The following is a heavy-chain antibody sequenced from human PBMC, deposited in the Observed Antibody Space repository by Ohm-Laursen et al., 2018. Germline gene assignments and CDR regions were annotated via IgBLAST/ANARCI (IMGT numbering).Heavy chain of an antibody. CDR1: GFTLSSYA. V-gene: IGHV3-23*01. J-gene: IGHJ4*02. CDR2: ISGSGDTT. D-gene: IGHD3-9*01. CDR3: ARDIDWVAFDY. Sequence: SLRLSCTASGFTLSSYAMTWVRQAPGKGLEWVSGISGSGDTTYYADSVKGRFTISRDNSRNTLDLQMNSLRVEDTALYYCARDIDWVAFDYWGQGTLVTVSS.